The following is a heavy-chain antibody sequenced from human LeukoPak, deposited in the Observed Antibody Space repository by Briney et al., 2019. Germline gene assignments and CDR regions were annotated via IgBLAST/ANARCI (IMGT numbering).Heavy chain of an antibody. D-gene: IGHD3-9*01. Sequence: GASVKVSCKASGYTFTSYYMHWVRQAPGQGLEWMGIINPSGGSTSYAQKFQGRVTMTRDTSTSTVYMELSSLRSEDTAVYHCARVGDILTGYPYYFDYWGQGTLVTVSS. J-gene: IGHJ4*02. CDR3: ARVGDILTGYPYYFDY. CDR2: INPSGGST. V-gene: IGHV1-46*01. CDR1: GYTFTSYY.